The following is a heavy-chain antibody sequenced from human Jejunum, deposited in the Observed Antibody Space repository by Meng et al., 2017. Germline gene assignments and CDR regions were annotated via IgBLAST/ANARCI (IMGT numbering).Heavy chain of an antibody. D-gene: IGHD3-10*01. J-gene: IGHJ3*01. CDR2: ISGGDGDT. Sequence: GESLKISCAGSGFTFRSYVMTWVRQAPGKGLEWVSAISGGDGDTYYADSVKGRFTVSRDNSKNTLYLLMSSLRDEDTATYYCALKGSASDYDVWGQGTMVTVSS. CDR1: GFTFRSYV. V-gene: IGHV3-23*01. CDR3: ALKGSASDYDV.